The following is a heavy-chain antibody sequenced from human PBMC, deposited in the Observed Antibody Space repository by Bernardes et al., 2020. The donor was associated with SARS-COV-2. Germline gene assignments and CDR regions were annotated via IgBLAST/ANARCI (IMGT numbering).Heavy chain of an antibody. Sequence: GSLRLSCAASGFTFSNYDIHWVRQVTGKGLEWVSSIGTAGETFYPGSVKGRFIISRDDAKKSVYLQMDSLRAGDTAVYYCARGRGGYYDTIGSLGRWLDPWGQGTTVTVSS. CDR3: ARGRGGYYDTIGSLGRWLDP. D-gene: IGHD3-22*01. CDR1: GFTFSNYD. V-gene: IGHV3-13*01. J-gene: IGHJ6*02. CDR2: IGTAGET.